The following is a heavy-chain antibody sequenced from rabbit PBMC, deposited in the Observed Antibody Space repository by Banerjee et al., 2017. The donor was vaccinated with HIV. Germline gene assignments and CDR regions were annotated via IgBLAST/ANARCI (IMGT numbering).Heavy chain of an antibody. D-gene: IGHD5-1*01. CDR3: ARTIGVATDNL. V-gene: IGHV1S45*01. Sequence: QEQLEESGGDLVKPGASLTLTCTASGFSFSSYYYMYWVRQAPGKGLEWIACIYTGTSGNTWYASWAKGRFTVSKTSSTTVTLQMTSLTDADTATYFCARTIGVATDNLWGPGTLVTVS. CDR1: GFSFSSYYY. CDR2: IYTGTSGNT. J-gene: IGHJ4*01.